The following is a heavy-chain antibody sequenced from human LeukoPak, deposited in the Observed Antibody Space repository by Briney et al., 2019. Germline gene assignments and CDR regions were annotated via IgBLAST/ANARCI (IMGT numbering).Heavy chain of an antibody. CDR3: ARLEYSSSTDYYYYYMDV. CDR1: GGTFSSYA. V-gene: IGHV1-69*05. D-gene: IGHD6-6*01. J-gene: IGHJ6*03. Sequence: SVKVSCTASGGTFSSYAISWVRQAPGQGLEWMGGIIPIFGTANYAQKFQGRVPITTDESTSTAYMELSSLRSEDTAVYYCARLEYSSSTDYYYYYMDVWGKGTTVTVSS. CDR2: IIPIFGTA.